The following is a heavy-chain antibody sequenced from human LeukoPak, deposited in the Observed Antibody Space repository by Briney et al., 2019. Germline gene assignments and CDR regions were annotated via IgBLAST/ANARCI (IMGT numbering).Heavy chain of an antibody. CDR3: VGGGDWLPEY. CDR2: IYYSGTT. V-gene: IGHV4-59*02. Sequence: SETLSLTCTVSGASVSGKYWSWIRHSPGNGPEWIGLIYYSGTTKFNPSLEGRVAMSVDTSNNQFSLSLNSVTTADTAVYFCVGGGDWLPEYWGHGTQVIVSS. D-gene: IGHD3/OR15-3a*01. CDR1: GASVSGKY. J-gene: IGHJ4*01.